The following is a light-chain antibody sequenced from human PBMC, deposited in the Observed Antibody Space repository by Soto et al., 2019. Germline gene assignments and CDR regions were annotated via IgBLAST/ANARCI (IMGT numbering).Light chain of an antibody. V-gene: IGKV3-11*01. CDR3: QQRSNWPPT. Sequence: EIVLTQSPATLSLSPGARATLSCRASQSVSSYLAWYQQKPGQAPRLLIYDASNRATGVPARFSGSGSGTDFTLTISSLEPEDFAVYYCQQRSNWPPTFGGGTKVVIK. J-gene: IGKJ4*01. CDR1: QSVSSY. CDR2: DAS.